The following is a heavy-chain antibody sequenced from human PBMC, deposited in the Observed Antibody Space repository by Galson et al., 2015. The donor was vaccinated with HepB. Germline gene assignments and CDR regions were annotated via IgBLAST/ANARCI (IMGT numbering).Heavy chain of an antibody. CDR2: ISGSGGST. Sequence: LRLSCAASGFTFSSYAMSWVRQAPGKGLEWVSAISGSGGSTYYAGSVEGRFNIFRDNSKNTLHLQMNSLRAEDTAVYYCARGVGKSWSFDYWGQGTLVTVSS. V-gene: IGHV3-23*01. CDR1: GFTFSSYA. CDR3: ARGVGKSWSFDY. D-gene: IGHD6-13*01. J-gene: IGHJ4*02.